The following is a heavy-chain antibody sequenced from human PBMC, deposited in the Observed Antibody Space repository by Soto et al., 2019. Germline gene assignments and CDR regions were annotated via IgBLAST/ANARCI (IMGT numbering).Heavy chain of an antibody. CDR1: GFTFSSYG. Sequence: QVQLVESGGGVVQPGRSLRLSCAASGFTFSSYGMHWVRQAPGKGLEWVAVISYDGSNKYYADSVKGRFTISRDNSKKTLYLQMSSLRPEDTAVYYCAKDRTVAGVAAAFDYWGQGTLGTVSS. V-gene: IGHV3-30*18. CDR2: ISYDGSNK. CDR3: AKDRTVAGVAAAFDY. D-gene: IGHD2-15*01. J-gene: IGHJ4*02.